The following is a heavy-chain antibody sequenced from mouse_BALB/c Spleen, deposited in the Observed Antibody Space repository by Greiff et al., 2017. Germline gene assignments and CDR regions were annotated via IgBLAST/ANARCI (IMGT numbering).Heavy chain of an antibody. CDR3: ARHYGSSAYYAMDY. V-gene: IGHV1-9*01. CDR1: GYTFSSYW. J-gene: IGHJ4*01. D-gene: IGHD1-1*01. Sequence: VQLQQSGAELMKPGASVKISCKATGYTFSSYWIEWVKQRPGHGLEWIGEILPGSGSTNYNEKFKGKATFTADTSSNTAYMQLSSLTSEDSAVYYCARHYGSSAYYAMDYWGQGTSVTVSS. CDR2: ILPGSGST.